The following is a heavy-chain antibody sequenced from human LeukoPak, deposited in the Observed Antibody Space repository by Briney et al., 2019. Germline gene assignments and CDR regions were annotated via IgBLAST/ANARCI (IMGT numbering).Heavy chain of an antibody. CDR3: TALPHYYDSSGYY. CDR1: GFTFSNAW. V-gene: IGHV3-15*01. CDR2: IKSKTDGGAT. Sequence: PGGSLRLSCAASGFTFSNAWMSWVRQAPGKGLEWVGRIKSKTDGGATDYAAPVKGRFTISRDDSKNTLYLQMNSLKTEDTAVYYCTALPHYYDSSGYYWGQGTLVTVSS. D-gene: IGHD3-22*01. J-gene: IGHJ4*02.